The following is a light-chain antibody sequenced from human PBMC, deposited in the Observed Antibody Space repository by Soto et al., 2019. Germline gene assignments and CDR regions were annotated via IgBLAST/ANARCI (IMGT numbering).Light chain of an antibody. CDR2: AAS. Sequence: DIQMTQSPTSLSASVGDRVTITCRASQGIRNFVAWYQQKPGKAPKLLIYAASTSQSGVPSRFSGSGSGTDFTLTINSLLPEDVATYSCQKYSSVPVFGPGTKVEIK. V-gene: IGKV1-27*01. CDR1: QGIRNF. CDR3: QKYSSVPV. J-gene: IGKJ3*01.